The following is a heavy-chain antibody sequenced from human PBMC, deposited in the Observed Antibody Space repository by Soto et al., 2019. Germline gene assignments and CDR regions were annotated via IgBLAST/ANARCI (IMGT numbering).Heavy chain of an antibody. CDR3: ARVTYYDFWSGYSSHYYYGMDV. Sequence: PSETLSLTCAVSGGSISSSNWWSWVRQPPGKGLEWIGEIHHSGSTNYNPSLKSRVTISVDKSKNQFSLKLSSVTAADTAVYYCARVTYYDFWSGYSSHYYYGMDVWGQGTTVTVSS. V-gene: IGHV4-4*02. CDR1: GGSISSSNW. J-gene: IGHJ6*02. D-gene: IGHD3-3*01. CDR2: IHHSGST.